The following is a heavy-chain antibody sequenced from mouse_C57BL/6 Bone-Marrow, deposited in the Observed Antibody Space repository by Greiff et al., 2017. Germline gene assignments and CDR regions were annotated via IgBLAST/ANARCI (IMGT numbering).Heavy chain of an antibody. J-gene: IGHJ2*01. V-gene: IGHV1-54*01. CDR1: GYAFTNYL. CDR3: ARTFITTVVAPYDFDY. D-gene: IGHD1-1*01. CDR2: INPGSGGT. Sequence: QVHLQQSGAELVRPGTSVKVSCKASGYAFTNYLIEWVKQRPGKGLELIGVINPGSGGTNYNETFQGKATLTADKSSSTADMQLSSLTSEDSAVYFCARTFITTVVAPYDFDYWGQGTTLTVS.